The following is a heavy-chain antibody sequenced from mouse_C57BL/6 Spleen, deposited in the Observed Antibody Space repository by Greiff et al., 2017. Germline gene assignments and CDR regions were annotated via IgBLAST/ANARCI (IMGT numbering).Heavy chain of an antibody. Sequence: EVKLMESGGGLVKPGGSLKLSCAASGFTFSDYGMHWVRQAPEKGLEWVAYISSGSSTIYYADTVKGRFTISRDNAKNTLFLQMTSLRSEDTAMYYCARAVLLRWYFDVWGTGTTVTVSS. CDR2: ISSGSSTI. CDR3: ARAVLLRWYFDV. J-gene: IGHJ1*03. CDR1: GFTFSDYG. D-gene: IGHD1-1*01. V-gene: IGHV5-17*01.